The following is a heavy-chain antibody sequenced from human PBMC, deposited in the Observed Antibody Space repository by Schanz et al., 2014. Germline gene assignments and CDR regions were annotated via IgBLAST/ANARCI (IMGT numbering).Heavy chain of an antibody. J-gene: IGHJ3*02. CDR3: ARRGRAFDT. V-gene: IGHV4-39*01. Sequence: QVQLRESGPGLVKPSETLSLTCSVSGGSISSRSYYWGWIRQPPGKGLEWIGNIDYDGNAYYNPSLRSQVPMSVAIPKAQFPWKVAAVTAADTAVYFCARRGRAFDTWGHGTMVTVSS. CDR2: IDYDGNA. CDR1: GGSISSRSYY.